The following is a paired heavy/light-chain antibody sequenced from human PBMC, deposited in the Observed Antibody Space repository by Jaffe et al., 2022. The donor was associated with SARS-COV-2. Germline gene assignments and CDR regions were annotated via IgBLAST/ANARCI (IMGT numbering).Light chain of an antibody. Sequence: DIQMTQSPSTLSASVGDRVTITCRASQSISSWLAWYQQRPGKAPKLLIYKASNSESGVPSRFSGSGSGREFTLTISGLQPDDFATYYCQHYNSYPWTFGQGTKVEIE. CDR3: QHYNSYPWT. V-gene: IGKV1-5*03. CDR2: KAS. CDR1: QSISSW. J-gene: IGKJ1*01.
Heavy chain of an antibody. Sequence: EVQLLESGGGLVQPGGSLRLSCAASGFRFATYAMGWVRQAPGKGLEWVAVISGNGGDPFYAESVQGRFTISRDNSKDTLFLQLNSLRAEDTAVYFCAKDGPRIGYYGELDYWGQGTLVTVSS. CDR3: AKDGPRIGYYGELDY. CDR2: ISGNGGDP. D-gene: IGHD3-22*01. V-gene: IGHV3-23*01. CDR1: GFRFATYA. J-gene: IGHJ4*02.